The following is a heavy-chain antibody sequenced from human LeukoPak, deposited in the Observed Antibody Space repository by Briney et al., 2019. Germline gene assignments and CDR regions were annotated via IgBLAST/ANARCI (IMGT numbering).Heavy chain of an antibody. CDR3: ARETQGGPIDY. V-gene: IGHV3-48*01. CDR2: ISSSSSAI. D-gene: IGHD3-16*01. J-gene: IGHJ4*02. CDR1: GFTFSSYS. Sequence: GGSLRLSCAASGFTFSSYSMNWVRQAPGKGLEWVSYISSSSSAIYYADSVKGRFTISRDNVKNSLYLQMNSLRAEDTAVYYCARETQGGPIDYWGQGTLVTVS.